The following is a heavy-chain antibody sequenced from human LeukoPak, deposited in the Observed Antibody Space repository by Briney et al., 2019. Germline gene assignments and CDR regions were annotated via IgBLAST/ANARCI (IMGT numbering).Heavy chain of an antibody. V-gene: IGHV4-59*08. CDR1: GXSINNYY. Sequence: PSEPLSLTCTVSGXSINNYYWRWIPQPPGEGREGLGYLYSRGVTIHTPSLQSRVTISIDRSKNQFSLKVSSVTAADTAVYYCARHDDVLVIRHGFDHWGQSTLVTVSS. CDR3: ARHDDVLVIRHGFDH. CDR2: LYSRGVT. D-gene: IGHD2-8*02. J-gene: IGHJ4*02.